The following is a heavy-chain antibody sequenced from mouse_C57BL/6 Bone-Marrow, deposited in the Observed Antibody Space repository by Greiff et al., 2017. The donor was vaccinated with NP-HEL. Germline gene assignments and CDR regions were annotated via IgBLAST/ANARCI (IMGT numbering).Heavy chain of an antibody. CDR2: ISSGSSTI. J-gene: IGHJ3*01. Sequence: EVQLVESGGGLVKPGGSLKLSCAASGFTFSDYGMHWVRQAPEKGLEWVAYISSGSSTIYYADTVKGRFTISRDNAKNTLFLQMTSLRSEDTARYYCARAELGWFAYWGQGTLVTVSA. CDR1: GFTFSDYG. CDR3: ARAELGWFAY. D-gene: IGHD4-1*01. V-gene: IGHV5-17*01.